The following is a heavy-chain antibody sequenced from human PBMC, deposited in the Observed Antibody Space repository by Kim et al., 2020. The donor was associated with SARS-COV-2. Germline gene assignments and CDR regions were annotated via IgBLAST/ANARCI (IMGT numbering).Heavy chain of an antibody. Sequence: SVKVSCKASGGTFSSYAISWVRQAPGQGLEWMGGIIPIFGTANYAQKFQGRVTITADESTSTAYMELSSLRSEDTAVYYCARSLTYYYGSGSYSPYYFDYWGQGTLVTVSS. CDR1: GGTFSSYA. CDR3: ARSLTYYYGSGSYSPYYFDY. V-gene: IGHV1-69*13. D-gene: IGHD3-10*01. CDR2: IIPIFGTA. J-gene: IGHJ4*02.